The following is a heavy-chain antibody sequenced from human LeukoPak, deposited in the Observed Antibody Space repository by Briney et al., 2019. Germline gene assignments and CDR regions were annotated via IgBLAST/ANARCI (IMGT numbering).Heavy chain of an antibody. CDR1: GYSFTNYW. V-gene: IGHV5-51*01. J-gene: IGHJ4*02. CDR3: ARHRGDCTSTSCFHYYFDY. CDR2: IYPDDSGT. D-gene: IGHD2-2*01. Sequence: GESLKISCKASGYSFTNYWIGWVRQMPGKGLEWMGIIYPDDSGTRYSPSFQGQVTISADKSITTAYLQWSSLKASDTAMYFCARHRGDCTSTSCFHYYFDYWGQGTLVTVSS.